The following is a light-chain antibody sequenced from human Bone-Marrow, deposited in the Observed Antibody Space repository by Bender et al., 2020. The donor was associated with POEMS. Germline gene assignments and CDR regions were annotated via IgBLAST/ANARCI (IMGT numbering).Light chain of an antibody. CDR3: QVWDSSRDLVV. CDR2: DDT. V-gene: IGLV3-21*02. J-gene: IGLJ2*01. CDR1: NIGSKT. Sequence: SSELTQPPSVSVAPGQTARITCGGNNIGSKTFHWYQQKPGQAPVLVVYDDTDRPSGIPERFSGSSSGNTATLTISRVEAGDEADYYCQVWDSSRDLVVFGGGTELTVL.